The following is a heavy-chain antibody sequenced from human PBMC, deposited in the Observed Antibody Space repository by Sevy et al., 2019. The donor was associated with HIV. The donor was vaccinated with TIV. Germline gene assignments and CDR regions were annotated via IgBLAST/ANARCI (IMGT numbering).Heavy chain of an antibody. D-gene: IGHD3-10*01. CDR2: IYYSGST. CDR3: ARDVITMVRGVTYDASDI. V-gene: IGHV4-59*01. J-gene: IGHJ3*02. Sequence: SQTLSLTCTVSGGSISSYYWSWIRQPPGKGLEWIGYIYYSGSTNYNTSLKSRVTISVDTSKNQFSLKLSSVTAAETAVYYCARDVITMVRGVTYDASDIWGQGTMVTVSS. CDR1: GGSISSYY.